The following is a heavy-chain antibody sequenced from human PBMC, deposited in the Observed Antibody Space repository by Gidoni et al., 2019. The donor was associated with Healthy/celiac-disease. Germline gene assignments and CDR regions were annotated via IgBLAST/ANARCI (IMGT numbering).Heavy chain of an antibody. V-gene: IGHV4-34*01. J-gene: IGHJ6*02. CDR2: INHSGST. D-gene: IGHD3-3*01. Sequence: QVQLQQWGAGLLKPSETLSLTCAVYGVSFSGYYCSWIRQPPGKGLEWIGEINHSGSTNSNPSLKSRVTISVDTSKNQFSLKLSSVTAADTAVYYCARPRRPSGYYRGLAPLGMDVWGQGTTVTVSS. CDR1: GVSFSGYY. CDR3: ARPRRPSGYYRGLAPLGMDV.